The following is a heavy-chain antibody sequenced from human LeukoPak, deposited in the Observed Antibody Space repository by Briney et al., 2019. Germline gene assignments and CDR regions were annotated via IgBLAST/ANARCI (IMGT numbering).Heavy chain of an antibody. CDR2: INTNTGSP. J-gene: IGHJ4*02. CDR1: GYTFSTYP. CDR3: VGGIDTTGYFNY. D-gene: IGHD3-22*01. V-gene: IGHV7-4-1*02. Sequence: ASVKASCKASGYTFSTYPINWVRQAPGQGLEWMGWINTNTGSPTYAQGLTGRFVFSLDTSVSTAFLQINSLKAEDTALYYCVGGIDTTGYFNYWGQGTLVTVSS.